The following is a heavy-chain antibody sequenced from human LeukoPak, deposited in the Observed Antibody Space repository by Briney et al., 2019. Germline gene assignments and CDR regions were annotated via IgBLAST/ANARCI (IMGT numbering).Heavy chain of an antibody. V-gene: IGHV1-2*02. Sequence: ASVKVSCKASGYTFTAYYMHWVRQAPGQGLEWMGWINPNSGGTNYAQKFQGRVTMTRDTSISTAYMELSRLRSDDTAVYYCARVYSSSWRYYFDYWGQGTLVTVSS. CDR2: INPNSGGT. J-gene: IGHJ4*02. CDR3: ARVYSSSWRYYFDY. CDR1: GYTFTAYY. D-gene: IGHD6-13*01.